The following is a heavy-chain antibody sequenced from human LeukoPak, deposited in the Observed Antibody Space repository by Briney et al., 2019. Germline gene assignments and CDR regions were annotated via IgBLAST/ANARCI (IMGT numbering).Heavy chain of an antibody. CDR1: GGSISSYY. V-gene: IGHV4-59*01. Sequence: SETLSLTCTVSGGSISSYYWSWIRQPPGKGLEWIGDIYYSGSTHYNPSLKSRVTISVDTSKNQFSLKLSSVTAADTAVYYCARNPVYYYDSSGYPLYYYYYMDVWGKGTTVTVSS. J-gene: IGHJ6*03. CDR2: IYYSGST. D-gene: IGHD3-22*01. CDR3: ARNPVYYYDSSGYPLYYYYYMDV.